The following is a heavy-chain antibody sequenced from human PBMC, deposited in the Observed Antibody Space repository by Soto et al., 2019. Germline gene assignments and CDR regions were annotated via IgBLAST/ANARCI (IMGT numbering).Heavy chain of an antibody. J-gene: IGHJ4*02. CDR1: GFTFSSYW. D-gene: IGHD6-19*01. CDR3: ASPQQWLGQRGDFDY. CDR2: IRQDGSDK. Sequence: EVQLVESGGGLVQPGGSLRLSCASSGFTFSSYWMSWVRQAPGKGLEWVGNIRQDGSDKYYVDSVKGRFTISRDNSKNSLYLQMNSLRAEDTAIYYCASPQQWLGQRGDFDYWGQGTLVTVSS. V-gene: IGHV3-7*05.